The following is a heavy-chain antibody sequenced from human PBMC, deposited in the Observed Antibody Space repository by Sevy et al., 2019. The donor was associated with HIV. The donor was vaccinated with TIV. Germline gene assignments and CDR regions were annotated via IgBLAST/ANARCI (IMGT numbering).Heavy chain of an antibody. V-gene: IGHV3-53*01. CDR3: AGGKYHVVAAGGTKGGHYAFDI. J-gene: IGHJ3*02. CDR1: GFTVSSNY. D-gene: IGHD6-13*01. Sequence: GALRLSCAASGFTVSSNYMSWVRQAPGKGLEWVSVIYSGGSTYYADSVKGRFTISSDNSKNTLYLQMNSLRDEDTAVYDCAGGKYHVVAAGGTKGGHYAFDIWGQGTMVTVSS. CDR2: IYSGGST.